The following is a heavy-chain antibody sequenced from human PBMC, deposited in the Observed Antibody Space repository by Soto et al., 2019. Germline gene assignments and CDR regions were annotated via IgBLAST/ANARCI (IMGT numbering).Heavy chain of an antibody. CDR2: IYSGGST. CDR1: GFTVSSNY. V-gene: IGHV3-66*01. Sequence: GGSLRLSCAASGFTVSSNYMSWVRQAPGKGLEWVSLIYSGGSTYYADSVKGRFTISRDNSKNTLYLQMNSLRAEDTAVYYCAKYFDYDSSGYSHWGQGTLVTVSS. CDR3: AKYFDYDSSGYSH. J-gene: IGHJ4*02. D-gene: IGHD3-22*01.